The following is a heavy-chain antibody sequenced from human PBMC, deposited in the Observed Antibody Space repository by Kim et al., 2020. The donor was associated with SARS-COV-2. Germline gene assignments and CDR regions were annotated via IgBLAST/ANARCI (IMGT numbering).Heavy chain of an antibody. Sequence: SETLSLTCTVSGGSISSYYWSWIRQPPGKGLEWIGYIYYSGTTNYNPSLKSRVIISVDTSKNQFSLKVNSVTAADTAVYYCVRLGRRWYFPDYWGQGILV. CDR1: GGSISSYY. CDR2: IYYSGTT. V-gene: IGHV4-59*08. CDR3: VRLGRRWYFPDY. J-gene: IGHJ4*02. D-gene: IGHD6-13*01.